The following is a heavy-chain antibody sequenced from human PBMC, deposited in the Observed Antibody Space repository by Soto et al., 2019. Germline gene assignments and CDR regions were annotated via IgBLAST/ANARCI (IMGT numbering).Heavy chain of an antibody. CDR3: ARGTTTRGNYYYGMDV. Sequence: EVQLVESGGGLVQPGGSLRLSCAASGFNFSNYWMHWVRQAPGKGLVWVSRMNSAGNSINYADSVKGRFTISRGNAKNTLYLQMHSLRVEDTAVYFCARGTTTRGNYYYGMDVWGQGTAVTVSS. V-gene: IGHV3-74*01. D-gene: IGHD4-4*01. CDR2: MNSAGNSI. J-gene: IGHJ6*02. CDR1: GFNFSNYW.